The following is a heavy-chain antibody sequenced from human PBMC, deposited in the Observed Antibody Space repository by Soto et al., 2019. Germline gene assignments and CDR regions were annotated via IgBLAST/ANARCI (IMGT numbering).Heavy chain of an antibody. CDR1: SGSLSSGGYY. J-gene: IGHJ5*02. D-gene: IGHD4-17*01. CDR2: IYFTGIT. Sequence: QEQLQESGPGLVEPSQTLSLTCTVSSGSLSSGGYYWNWIRQHPVKGLEWIGYIYFTGITYSTPSIQSRVTLSVDTTKSQFSLELRSVTAADTAIYYCARDPTYHTVHSFDLWGPGVLVTVSS. CDR3: ARDPTYHTVHSFDL. V-gene: IGHV4-31*03.